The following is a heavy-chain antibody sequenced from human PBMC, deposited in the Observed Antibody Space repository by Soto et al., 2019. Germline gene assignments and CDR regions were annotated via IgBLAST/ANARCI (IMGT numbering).Heavy chain of an antibody. Sequence: TXXTLSLAFTVSGGSISSSYWRWILQPPGKGLEWIGYIYYSGSTNYNPSLKSRVTISVDTSKNQFSLKLSYVTAADTAVYYCASNGWSYGMDVWGQGTTVTVSS. D-gene: IGHD6-19*01. CDR2: IYYSGST. J-gene: IGHJ6*02. CDR1: GGSISSSY. CDR3: ASNGWSYGMDV. V-gene: IGHV4-59*01.